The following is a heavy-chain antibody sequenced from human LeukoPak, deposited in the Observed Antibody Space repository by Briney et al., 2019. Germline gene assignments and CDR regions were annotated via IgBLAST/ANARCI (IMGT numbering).Heavy chain of an antibody. Sequence: ASVKVSCKASGYTFTSFGISWVRQAPGQGLEWMGWISAYNGNTIYAQMLQGRVTMTTNTSTSTAYMELRSLRSDDTAVYYCARDLSSSYYYVFDYWGQGTLVTVSS. CDR1: GYTFTSFG. V-gene: IGHV1-18*01. CDR2: ISAYNGNT. J-gene: IGHJ4*02. D-gene: IGHD3-22*01. CDR3: ARDLSSSYYYVFDY.